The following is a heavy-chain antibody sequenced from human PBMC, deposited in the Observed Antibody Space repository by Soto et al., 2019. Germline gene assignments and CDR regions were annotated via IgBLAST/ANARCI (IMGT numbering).Heavy chain of an antibody. CDR2: IERDDDDK. CDR1: GDSISNSDYY. Sequence: TLSLTCTVSGDSISNSDYYWNWIRQSPGKALEWLALIERDDDDKYYSTSLKTRLTISKDTRKNQVVLTMANMEPADTATYYCARSIRGPRRFNGMDVWGQGTTVTVSS. V-gene: IGHV2-70*13. J-gene: IGHJ6*02. CDR3: ARSIRGPRRFNGMDV. D-gene: IGHD1-20*01.